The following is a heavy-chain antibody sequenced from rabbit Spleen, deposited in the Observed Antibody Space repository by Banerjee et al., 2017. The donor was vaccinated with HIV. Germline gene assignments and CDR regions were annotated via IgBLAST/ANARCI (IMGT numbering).Heavy chain of an antibody. J-gene: IGHJ6*01. CDR3: ARDSGSSFSRYGLDL. V-gene: IGHV1S40*01. CDR2: IEGGSSTFP. CDR1: GVSFSTNDY. D-gene: IGHD8-1*01. Sequence: QSLEESGGDLVKPGASLTLTCTASGVSFSTNDYMCWVRQAPGKGLEWIACIEGGSSTFPYFASWAKGRFTIPKTPSTTVTLQMTTLTAADTATYFCARDSGSSFSRYGLDLLGPGTLVTVS.